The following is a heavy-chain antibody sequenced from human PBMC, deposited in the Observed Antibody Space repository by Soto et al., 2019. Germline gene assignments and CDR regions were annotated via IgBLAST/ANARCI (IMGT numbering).Heavy chain of an antibody. CDR2: INHSGST. J-gene: IGHJ4*02. D-gene: IGHD2-8*02. Sequence: QVQLQQWGAGLLKPSETLSLTCAVYGGSFSGYYWTWIRQPPGTGLEWIGEINHSGSTNYNPSLKSRVTISVDTSKTQFSLKLTSVTAADTAVYYCAIDKLTGLFDYWGQGTLVTVSS. CDR3: AIDKLTGLFDY. V-gene: IGHV4-34*01. CDR1: GGSFSGYY.